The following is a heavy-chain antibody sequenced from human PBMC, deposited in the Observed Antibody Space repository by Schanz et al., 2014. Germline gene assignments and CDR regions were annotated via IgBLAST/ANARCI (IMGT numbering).Heavy chain of an antibody. CDR1: GASISSGGYY. V-gene: IGHV4-31*03. D-gene: IGHD2-2*01. CDR3: SRGECSSTSCHEVAAPDD. CDR2: ISYSGRT. Sequence: QVQLQESGPGLVKPSQTLSLTCTVSGASISSGGYYWSWIRQFPGKGLEWIGYISYSGRTYYSPSLKSRLTMSVDTSKNQFSLRLSSVTAADTAIYYCSRGECSSTSCHEVAAPDDWGQGTLVTVSA. J-gene: IGHJ4*02.